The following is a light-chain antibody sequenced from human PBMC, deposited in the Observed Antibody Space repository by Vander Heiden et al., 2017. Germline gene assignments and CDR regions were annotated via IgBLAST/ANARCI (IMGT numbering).Light chain of an antibody. CDR1: ALPKQY. CDR2: KDS. V-gene: IGLV3-25*03. CDR3: QSADSSGTYVV. J-gene: IGLJ2*01. Sequence: SSELTQPPSMSVSPGQTARNPCSGDALPKQYAYWYKQKPGQAPVLVIYKDSERPSGIPERFSGSSSGTTVTLTISGVQAEDEADYYCQSADSSGTYVVFGGGTKLTVL.